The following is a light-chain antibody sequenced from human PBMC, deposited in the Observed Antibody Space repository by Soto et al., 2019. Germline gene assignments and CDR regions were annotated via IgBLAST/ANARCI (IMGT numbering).Light chain of an antibody. V-gene: IGKV1-27*01. CDR3: QQYGNVPIT. CDR2: ASS. CDR1: QGIYNY. Sequence: DIPMTQSPSSLSSSVGDRVAIPFRASQGIYNYLAWYQQRPGKVPKLLIYASSASQSGVPSRFSGSGSGTDFTLTINSLQPEDVATYYCQQYGNVPITFGQGTRLEIK. J-gene: IGKJ5*01.